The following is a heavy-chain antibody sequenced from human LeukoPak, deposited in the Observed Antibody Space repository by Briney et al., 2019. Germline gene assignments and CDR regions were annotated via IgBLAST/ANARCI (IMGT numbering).Heavy chain of an antibody. CDR2: IYYSGST. V-gene: IGHV4-39*01. Sequence: SETLSLACTVSGGSISSYYWGWIRQPPGKGLEWIGSIYYSGSTYYNPSLKSRVTISVDTSKNQFSLKLSSVTAADTAVYYCARLADYGDSRGAFDIWGQGAMVTVSS. CDR1: GGSISSYY. J-gene: IGHJ3*02. CDR3: ARLADYGDSRGAFDI. D-gene: IGHD4-17*01.